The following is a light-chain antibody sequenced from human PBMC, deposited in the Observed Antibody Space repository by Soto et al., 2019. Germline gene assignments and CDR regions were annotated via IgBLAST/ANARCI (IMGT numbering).Light chain of an antibody. CDR3: SSYAGRVV. J-gene: IGLJ2*01. CDR1: SSDVGGYNY. CDR2: EVS. V-gene: IGLV2-8*01. Sequence: QSALTQPPSASGSPGQSVTISCTGTSSDVGGYNYVSWYQQHPGKAPKLMIYEVSKRPSGVPDRFSGSKSGNTASLTVSGLQAEDVADYYCSSYAGRVVFGGGTKLTVL.